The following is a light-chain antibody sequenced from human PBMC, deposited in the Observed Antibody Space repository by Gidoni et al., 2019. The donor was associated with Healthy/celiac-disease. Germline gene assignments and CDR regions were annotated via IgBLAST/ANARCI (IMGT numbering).Light chain of an antibody. CDR2: DAS. J-gene: IGKJ5*01. CDR3: QQRSNWPIT. CDR1: QSVSSY. V-gene: IGKV3-11*01. Sequence: EILLTQSPATLSLSPGERATLSGRASQSVSSYLAWYQQKPGQAPRILIYDASNRATGIPARLSGSGSGTDFTLTISSLEPEDFAVYYCQQRSNWPITFGQGTRLEIK.